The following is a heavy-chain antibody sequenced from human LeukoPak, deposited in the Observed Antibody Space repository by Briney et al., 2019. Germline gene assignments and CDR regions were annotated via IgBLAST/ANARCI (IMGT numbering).Heavy chain of an antibody. CDR2: IYTGETT. D-gene: IGHD6-19*01. Sequence: PGGSLRLSCAASGFTVSSKYMSWVRQAPGKGLEWVSVIYTGETTYYADSVKGRLTISRDNSKNTLYLQMDGLRVEDTAVYYCAKVGAVAAVENWGQGTLVTVSS. J-gene: IGHJ4*02. CDR1: GFTVSSKY. V-gene: IGHV3-66*01. CDR3: AKVGAVAAVEN.